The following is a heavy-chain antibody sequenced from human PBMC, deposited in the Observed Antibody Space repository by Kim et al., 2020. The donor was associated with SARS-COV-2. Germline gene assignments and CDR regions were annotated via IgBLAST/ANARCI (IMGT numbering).Heavy chain of an antibody. V-gene: IGHV1-8*01. D-gene: IGHD3-3*01. Sequence: ASVKVSCKASGYTFTSYDINWVRQATGQGLEWMGWMNPNSGNTGYAQKFQGRVTMTRNTSISTAYMELSSLRSEDTAVYYCARSPVYDFCSGYYPYYYYYMDVWGKGTTVTVSS. CDR1: GYTFTSYD. J-gene: IGHJ6*03. CDR2: MNPNSGNT. CDR3: ARSPVYDFCSGYYPYYYYYMDV.